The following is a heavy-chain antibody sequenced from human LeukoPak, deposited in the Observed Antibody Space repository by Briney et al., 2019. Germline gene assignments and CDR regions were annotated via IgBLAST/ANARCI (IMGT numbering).Heavy chain of an antibody. D-gene: IGHD1-1*01. CDR2: INTGSTYM. V-gene: IGHV3-21*01. J-gene: IGHJ6*03. CDR1: GFYFGGYS. Sequence: GGSLRLSCAASGFYFGGYSMNWVRQAPGKALEWVSSINTGSTYMYYADSVKGRFTISRDNAKNSLHLQMSSLRVEDTAVYFCARVEATTGRNYHYYYMDVWGKGTTVTVSS. CDR3: ARVEATTGRNYHYYYMDV.